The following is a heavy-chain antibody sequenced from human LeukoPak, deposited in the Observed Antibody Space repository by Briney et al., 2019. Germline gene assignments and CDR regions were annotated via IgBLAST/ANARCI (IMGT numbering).Heavy chain of an antibody. Sequence: PSETLSLTCTVSGGSISSSSYYWGWIRQPPGKGLEWIGSIYYSGSTYYNPSLKSRVTISVDTSKNQFSLKLSSVTAADTAVYYCAREIAARQPDYWGQGTLVTVSS. J-gene: IGHJ4*02. V-gene: IGHV4-39*07. CDR1: GGSISSSSYY. CDR3: AREIAARQPDY. D-gene: IGHD6-6*01. CDR2: IYYSGST.